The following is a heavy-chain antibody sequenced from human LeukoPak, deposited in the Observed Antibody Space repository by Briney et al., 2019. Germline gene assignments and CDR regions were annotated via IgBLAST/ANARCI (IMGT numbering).Heavy chain of an antibody. CDR2: IYYSGGT. D-gene: IGHD3-16*01. CDR3: TAMLSSGSRTSHFDF. Sequence: AETLRLTCAVSGGSISSYSMSWIRQPPGKGLEWIGYIYYSGGTNYNPSLKSRVTISLDPSKNQYSLKLTSVTAADTAVYYCTAMLSSGSRTSHFDFQGQGTLVTVSS. J-gene: IGHJ4*02. V-gene: IGHV4-59*01. CDR1: GGSISSYS.